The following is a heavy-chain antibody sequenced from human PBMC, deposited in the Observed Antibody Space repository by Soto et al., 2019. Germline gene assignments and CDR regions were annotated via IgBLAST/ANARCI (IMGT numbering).Heavy chain of an antibody. D-gene: IGHD2-2*01. V-gene: IGHV3-53*04. Sequence: GGSLRLSCAASGFTVSSNYMSWVRQAPGKGLEWVSVIYSGGSTYYADSVKGRFTISRHNSKNTLYLQMNSLRAEDTAVYYCAGWDRYCSSTSCSNWFDPWGQGTLVTVSS. CDR3: AGWDRYCSSTSCSNWFDP. CDR2: IYSGGST. J-gene: IGHJ5*02. CDR1: GFTVSSNY.